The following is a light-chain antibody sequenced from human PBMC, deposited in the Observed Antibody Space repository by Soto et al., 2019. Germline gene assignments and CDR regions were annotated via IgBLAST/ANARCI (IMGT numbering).Light chain of an antibody. V-gene: IGLV3-21*03. CDR2: DDN. CDR3: QLWDSSRDHHV. CDR1: NIGDES. J-gene: IGLJ1*01. Sequence: SYELNQPPSVSVAPGKAARITCGGTNIGDESVHWYQQKPGRAPVLVVYDDNDRPSGIPERFSGSNSGNTATLTISRVEAGDEADYYCQLWDSSRDHHVFGTGTKVTVL.